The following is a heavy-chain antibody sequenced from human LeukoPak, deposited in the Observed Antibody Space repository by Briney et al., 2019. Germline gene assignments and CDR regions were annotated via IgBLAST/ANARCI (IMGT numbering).Heavy chain of an antibody. J-gene: IGHJ6*03. CDR1: GGTFSSYA. Sequence: ASVKVSCKASGGTFSSYAISWVRQAPGQGLEWMGGIIPIFGTANYAQKFQGRVTITADESTSTAYMELSSLRSEDTAVYYCARAVPDCGGDCYNYYYYYMDVWGKGTTVTISS. CDR2: IIPIFGTA. CDR3: ARAVPDCGGDCYNYYYYYMDV. V-gene: IGHV1-69*13. D-gene: IGHD2-21*02.